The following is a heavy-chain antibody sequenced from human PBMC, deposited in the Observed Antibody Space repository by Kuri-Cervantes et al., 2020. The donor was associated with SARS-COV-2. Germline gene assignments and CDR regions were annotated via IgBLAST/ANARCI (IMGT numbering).Heavy chain of an antibody. V-gene: IGHV3-30*04. CDR1: GFAFNAYA. CDR2: ISYDGRKK. Sequence: GQSLKISCAASGFAFNAYAVHWVRQAPGKGLEWVAVISYDGRKKYYADSVRGRFTISRDNAKNSLYLQMNSLRAEDTAVYYCAREIQWAIFLEGIFDYWGQGTLVTVSS. D-gene: IGHD3-9*01. J-gene: IGHJ4*02. CDR3: AREIQWAIFLEGIFDY.